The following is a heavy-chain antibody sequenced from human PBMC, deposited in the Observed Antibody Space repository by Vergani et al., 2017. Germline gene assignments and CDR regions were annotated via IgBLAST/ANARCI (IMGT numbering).Heavy chain of an antibody. CDR3: AHSWNFGRRDWFDS. CDR2: ISPKTGDT. D-gene: IGHD1-26*01. J-gene: IGHJ5*01. CDR1: GYTFTSYG. V-gene: IGHV1-18*01. Sequence: QVQLVQSGAEVKKPGASVKVSCKASGYTFTSYGISWVRQAPGQGLQWMGWISPKTGDTDYLQRFQDSVTMTRDASTMTVYLKMTRLTSDDTAIYYCAHSWNFGRRDWFDSWGPGTLVTVSS.